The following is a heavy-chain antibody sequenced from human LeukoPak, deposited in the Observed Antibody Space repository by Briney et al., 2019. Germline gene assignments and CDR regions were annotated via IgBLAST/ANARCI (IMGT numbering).Heavy chain of an antibody. D-gene: IGHD1-1*01. CDR1: GFTFNNYA. J-gene: IGHJ6*03. V-gene: IGHV3-23*01. Sequence: GGSLRLSCAASGFTFNNYAMSWLRQAPGMGLEWLSYASGSGGATYYAASVKGRFTISRDNSKNTVYLQMGSLRAEDTAVYYCAKNRGGTYKYYMDVWGNGTTVTVSS. CDR2: ASGSGGAT. CDR3: AKNRGGTYKYYMDV.